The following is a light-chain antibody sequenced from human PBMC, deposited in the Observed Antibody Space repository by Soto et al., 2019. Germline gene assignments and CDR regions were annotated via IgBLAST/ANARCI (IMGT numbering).Light chain of an antibody. CDR1: SSDVGEENY. CDR2: EVT. Sequence: QSALTQPPSASGSPGQSVTITCSGTSSDVGEENYVSWYQQHPGKVPKLILYEVTKRPSGVPDRFSGSRSGTTASLTVSGLQAEDEADYYCGSYAGGNTFVFGTGTKVTVL. CDR3: GSYAGGNTFV. J-gene: IGLJ1*01. V-gene: IGLV2-8*01.